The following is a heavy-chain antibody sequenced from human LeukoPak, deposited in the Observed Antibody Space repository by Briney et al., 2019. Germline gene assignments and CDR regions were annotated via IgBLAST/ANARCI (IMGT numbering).Heavy chain of an antibody. D-gene: IGHD1-26*01. CDR2: ISYDGSSK. V-gene: IGHV3-30*03. Sequence: PGGSLRLSCAASGFTFSSYGMHWVRQAPGKGLEWVAVISYDGSSKDYADSVKGRFTISRDNSKNTVYLQVNSLRAEDTAMYYCARDASYGGSYYHYDYWGQGTLVTVSS. CDR3: ARDASYGGSYYHYDY. CDR1: GFTFSSYG. J-gene: IGHJ4*02.